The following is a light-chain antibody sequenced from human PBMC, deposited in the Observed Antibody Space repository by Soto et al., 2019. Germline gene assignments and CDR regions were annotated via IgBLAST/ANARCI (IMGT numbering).Light chain of an antibody. Sequence: QSALTQPPSASGSPGQSVTISCTGTSSDVGGYKYVSWYQQHPGKAPKLIIYEVSKRPSGVPDRFSGSKSGNTASLTVSGLQAEDEADFYCSSYAGSNTVVFGGGTKLTVL. CDR3: SSYAGSNTVV. V-gene: IGLV2-8*01. CDR1: SSDVGGYKY. J-gene: IGLJ2*01. CDR2: EVS.